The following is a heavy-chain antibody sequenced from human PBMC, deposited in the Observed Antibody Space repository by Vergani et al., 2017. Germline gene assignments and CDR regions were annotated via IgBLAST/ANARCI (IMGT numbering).Heavy chain of an antibody. V-gene: IGHV3-33*01. CDR3: AREFSPYYDFWSGNDYYGMDV. Sequence: QVQLVESGGGVVQPGRSLRLSCAASGFTFSSYGMHWVRQAPGKGLEWVAVIWYDGSNKYYADSVKGRFTISRDNSKNTLYLQMNSLRAEDTAVYYCAREFSPYYDFWSGNDYYGMDVWGQGTTVTVSS. D-gene: IGHD3-3*01. J-gene: IGHJ6*02. CDR2: IWYDGSNK. CDR1: GFTFSSYG.